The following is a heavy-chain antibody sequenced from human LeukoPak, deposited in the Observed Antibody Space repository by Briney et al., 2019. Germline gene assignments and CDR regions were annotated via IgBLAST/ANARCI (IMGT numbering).Heavy chain of an antibody. CDR1: GGSISSYY. CDR3: ASLDIVLMVYES. V-gene: IGHV4-34*01. CDR2: INHSGST. D-gene: IGHD2-8*01. Sequence: SETLSLTCTVSGGSISSYYWSWIRQPPGKGLEWIGEINHSGSTNYNPSLKSRVTISVDTSKNQFSLKLSSVTAADTAVYYCASLDIVLMVYESWGQGTLVTVSS. J-gene: IGHJ5*02.